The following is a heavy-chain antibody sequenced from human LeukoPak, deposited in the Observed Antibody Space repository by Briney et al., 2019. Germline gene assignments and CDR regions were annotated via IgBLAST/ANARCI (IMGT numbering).Heavy chain of an antibody. CDR2: ISSSSRSI. CDR1: GFTFDSYN. J-gene: IGHJ3*02. V-gene: IGHV3-21*01. CDR3: ARFETYGIDGQDGLDK. Sequence: SGGSLRLSCAASGFTFDSYNMNWVRQAPGKGLEWVSSISSSSRSIYYADSVKGRFTISRDNAKNSLYLDMNSLRAEDTAFYYCARFETYGIDGQDGLDKWGQGTMVTVSS. D-gene: IGHD2-15*01.